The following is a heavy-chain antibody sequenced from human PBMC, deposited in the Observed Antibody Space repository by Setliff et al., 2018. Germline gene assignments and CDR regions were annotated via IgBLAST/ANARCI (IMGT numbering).Heavy chain of an antibody. V-gene: IGHV4-34*01. CDR2: IGHSDMP. CDR3: ARVLITMIVVGAFDI. CDR1: GGSFTGYY. Sequence: SETLSLTCTVYGGSFTGYYWSWFRQVPGKGLEWIAEIGHSDMPHYNPSLKSRVTISADTSKSEFSLRLNSVTAADSAVYYCARVLITMIVVGAFDIWGQGTMVTVSS. D-gene: IGHD3-22*01. J-gene: IGHJ3*02.